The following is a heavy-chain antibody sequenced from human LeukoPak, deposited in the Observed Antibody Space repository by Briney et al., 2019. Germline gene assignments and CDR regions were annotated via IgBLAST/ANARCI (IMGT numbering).Heavy chain of an antibody. CDR3: ARDFGQVDTSMVYFDY. Sequence: GGSLRLSGVASGFTFSSYNVNWVRQAPGKGLEWVSYITSSSSTIYYADSVRGRFTISRDNAKNSLYLQMNSLTADDTAVYFCARDFGQVDTSMVYFDYWGQGTLVTVSS. V-gene: IGHV3-48*04. CDR2: ITSSSSTI. CDR1: GFTFSSYN. J-gene: IGHJ4*02. D-gene: IGHD5-18*01.